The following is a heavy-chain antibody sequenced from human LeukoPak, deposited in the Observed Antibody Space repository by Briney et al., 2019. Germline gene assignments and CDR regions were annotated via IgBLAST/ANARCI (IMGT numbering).Heavy chain of an antibody. D-gene: IGHD2-21*01. J-gene: IGHJ6*03. V-gene: IGHV4-39*07. CDR1: GGSLSSSSYY. CDR3: ARDRIVGMDV. Sequence: SETLSLTCTVSGGSLSSSSYYWGWIRQPPGKGLEWIGSIYYSGSTYYNPSLKSRVTISVDTSKNQFSLKLSSVTAADTAVYYCARDRIVGMDVWGKGTTVTVSS. CDR2: IYYSGST.